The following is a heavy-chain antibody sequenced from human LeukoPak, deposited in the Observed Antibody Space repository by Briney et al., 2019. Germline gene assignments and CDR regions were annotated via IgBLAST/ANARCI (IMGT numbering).Heavy chain of an antibody. CDR3: ARGARYYYDSSGYYTKYFQH. Sequence: SETLSLTCTVSGGSIRSSYYYWGWIRQPPGKGLEWIGEINHSGSTNYNPSLKSRVTISVDTSKNQFSLKLSSVTAADTAVYYCARGARYYYDSSGYYTKYFQHWGQGTLVTVSS. D-gene: IGHD3-22*01. V-gene: IGHV4-39*07. CDR1: GGSIRSSYYY. J-gene: IGHJ1*01. CDR2: INHSGST.